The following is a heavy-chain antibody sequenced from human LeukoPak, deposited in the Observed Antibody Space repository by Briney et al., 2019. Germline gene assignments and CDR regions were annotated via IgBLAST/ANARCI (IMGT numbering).Heavy chain of an antibody. J-gene: IGHJ1*01. Sequence: ASVTVSCKASGYTFTDYYILWVRQAPGQGPEWMGWINPNSGGTNYAQNFKGRVTMTRDTSISTAYMEVNSLTSDDTAVYYCARDSAWLVPSAEYFKHWGQGTLVTVSS. CDR1: GYTFTDYY. V-gene: IGHV1-2*02. CDR2: INPNSGGT. CDR3: ARDSAWLVPSAEYFKH. D-gene: IGHD6-19*01.